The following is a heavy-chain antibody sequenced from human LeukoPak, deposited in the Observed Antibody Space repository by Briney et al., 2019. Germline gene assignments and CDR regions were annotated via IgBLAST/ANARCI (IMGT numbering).Heavy chain of an antibody. CDR2: ISGSGGST. D-gene: IGHD6-6*01. CDR1: GFTFSSYA. CDR3: AKSRSPTWMGSSSEKRDYYYMDV. Sequence: GGSLRLSCAASGFTFSSYAMSWVRQAPGKGLEWVSAISGSGGSTYYADSVKGRFTISRDNSKNTLYLQMNSLRAEDTAVYYCAKSRSPTWMGSSSEKRDYYYMDVWGKGTTVTVSS. V-gene: IGHV3-23*01. J-gene: IGHJ6*03.